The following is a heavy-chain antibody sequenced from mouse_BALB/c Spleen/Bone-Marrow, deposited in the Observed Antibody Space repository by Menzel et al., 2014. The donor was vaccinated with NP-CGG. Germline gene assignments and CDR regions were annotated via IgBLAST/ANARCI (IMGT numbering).Heavy chain of an antibody. CDR2: INPSNGGT. Sequence: VQLQESGAELVKPGASVKLSCKASGYTFTSYFMFWVKQRPGQGLEWIGEINPSNGGTVFNEKFKSKVTLTVDKSSSTAYMQLSGLTSEDSAVYNSTRSAWTGFAYWGQGTLVTVSA. CDR1: GYTFTSYF. D-gene: IGHD6-1*01. J-gene: IGHJ3*01. CDR3: TRSAWTGFAY. V-gene: IGHV1S81*02.